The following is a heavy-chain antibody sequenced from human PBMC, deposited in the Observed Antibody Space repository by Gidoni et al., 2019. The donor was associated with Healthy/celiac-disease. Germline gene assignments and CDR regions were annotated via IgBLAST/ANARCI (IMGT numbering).Heavy chain of an antibody. Sequence: QVQLVESGGGVVQPGRSLRLSCAASGFTFSSYGMHWVRQAPGKGLEWVAVISYDGSNKYYADSVKGRFTISRDNSKNTLYLQMNSLRAEDTAVYYCAKDGGYCSSTSCYDDYYFDYWGQGTLVTVSS. V-gene: IGHV3-30*18. D-gene: IGHD2-2*01. CDR2: ISYDGSNK. CDR1: GFTFSSYG. J-gene: IGHJ4*02. CDR3: AKDGGYCSSTSCYDDYYFDY.